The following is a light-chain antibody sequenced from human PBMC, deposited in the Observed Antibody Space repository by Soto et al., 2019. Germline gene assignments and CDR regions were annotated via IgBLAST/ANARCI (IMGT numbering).Light chain of an antibody. CDR3: CSYAGSYTLYV. CDR2: DVS. Sequence: QSALTQPRSVSGSPGQSVTISCTGTCSDVGGYNYVSWYQQHPGKAPKLMIYDVSKRPSGVPDRFSGSKSGNTASLTISGLQAEDEADYYCCSYAGSYTLYVFGTGTKLTVL. J-gene: IGLJ1*01. CDR1: CSDVGGYNY. V-gene: IGLV2-11*01.